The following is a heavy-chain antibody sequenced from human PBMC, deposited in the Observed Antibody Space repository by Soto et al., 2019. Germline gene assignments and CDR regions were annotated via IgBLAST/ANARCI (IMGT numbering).Heavy chain of an antibody. CDR2: IKQDGSEK. CDR1: GFTFSSYW. J-gene: IGHJ6*02. V-gene: IGHV3-7*04. CDR3: ARFYYDSSGYLPAPYYYYYGMDV. Sequence: GGALRLSCAASGFTFSSYWMSWVRQAPGKGLEWVANIKQDGSEKYYVDSVKGRFTISRDNAKNSLYLQMNSLRAEDTAVYYCARFYYDSSGYLPAPYYYYYGMDVWGQGTTVTVSS. D-gene: IGHD3-22*01.